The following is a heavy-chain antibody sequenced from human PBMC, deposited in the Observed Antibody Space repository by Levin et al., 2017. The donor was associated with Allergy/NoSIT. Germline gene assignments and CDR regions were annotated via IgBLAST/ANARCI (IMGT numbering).Heavy chain of an antibody. CDR3: ARAVSGSYFDY. V-gene: IGHV3-30*15. CDR1: GFSFSDYP. Sequence: GGSLRLSCAASGFSFSDYPMTWVRQGQGKGFEWVASTSYDGSNKNYADSVKGRFTISRDNSKDTLYLQMSSLRSEDTGVYYCARAVSGSYFDYWGQGTLVTVSS. D-gene: IGHD3-10*01. J-gene: IGHJ4*02. CDR2: TSYDGSNK.